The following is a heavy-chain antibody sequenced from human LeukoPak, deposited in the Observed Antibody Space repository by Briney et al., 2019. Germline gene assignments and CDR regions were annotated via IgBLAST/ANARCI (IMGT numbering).Heavy chain of an antibody. Sequence: ASVKFSCKASGYTFTSYYMHWVRQAPGKGLEWMGGFDPEDGETIYAQKFQGRVTMTEDTSTDTAYMELSSLRSEDTAVYYCATGGIWLPPYFDYWGQGTLVTVSS. CDR3: ATGGIWLPPYFDY. D-gene: IGHD5-18*01. J-gene: IGHJ4*02. CDR2: FDPEDGET. V-gene: IGHV1-24*01. CDR1: GYTFTSYY.